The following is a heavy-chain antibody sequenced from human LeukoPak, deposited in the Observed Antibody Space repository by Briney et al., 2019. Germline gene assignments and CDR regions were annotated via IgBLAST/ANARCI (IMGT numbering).Heavy chain of an antibody. Sequence: KPSQTLSLTCTVSGGSISSGDYYWSWIRQPPGKGLEWIGYIYYNGSTYYNPSLKSRVTISVDTSKNQFSLKLSSVTAADTAVYYCARGPLRITGTTAYYYYYMDVWGKGTTVTVSS. V-gene: IGHV4-30-4*08. CDR2: IYYNGST. D-gene: IGHD1-7*01. CDR3: ARGPLRITGTTAYYYYYMDV. CDR1: GGSISSGDYY. J-gene: IGHJ6*03.